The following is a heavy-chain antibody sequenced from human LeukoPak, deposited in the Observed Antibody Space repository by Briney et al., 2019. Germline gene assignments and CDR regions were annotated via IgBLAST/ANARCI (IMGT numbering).Heavy chain of an antibody. Sequence: SETLSLTCTVSGGSISSYYWSWLRQPPGKGLEWIGYIYYSGSTNYNPSLKSRVTISVDTSKNQFSLKLSSVTAADTAVYYCASARYWYFDLWGRGTLVTVSS. J-gene: IGHJ2*01. V-gene: IGHV4-59*01. CDR2: IYYSGST. CDR1: GGSISSYY. CDR3: ASARYWYFDL.